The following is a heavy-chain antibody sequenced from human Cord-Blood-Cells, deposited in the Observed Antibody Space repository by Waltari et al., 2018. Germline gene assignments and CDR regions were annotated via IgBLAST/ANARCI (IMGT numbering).Heavy chain of an antibody. Sequence: QVQLVQSGAEVKKPGASVKVSCKASGYTFTGYYMHWVRQAPGQGLEWMGWINPNSGGTNDAQKFQGRVTMTRDTSISTAYMELSRLRSDDTAVYYCARDLSMVIAAPGDAFDIWGQGTMVTVSS. CDR1: GYTFTGYY. J-gene: IGHJ3*02. V-gene: IGHV1-2*02. CDR3: ARDLSMVIAAPGDAFDI. CDR2: INPNSGGT. D-gene: IGHD6-6*01.